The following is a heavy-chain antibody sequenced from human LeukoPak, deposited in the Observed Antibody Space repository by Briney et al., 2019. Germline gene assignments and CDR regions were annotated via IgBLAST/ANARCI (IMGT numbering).Heavy chain of an antibody. Sequence: GGSLRLSRAASGFTFSSYSMNWVRQAPGKGLEWVSSISSSSSYIYYADSVKGRFTISRDNAKNSLYLQMNSLRAEDTAVYYCARDLTSGSYSGYWGQGTLVTVSS. CDR2: ISSSSSYI. V-gene: IGHV3-21*01. CDR3: ARDLTSGSYSGY. D-gene: IGHD1-26*01. CDR1: GFTFSSYS. J-gene: IGHJ4*02.